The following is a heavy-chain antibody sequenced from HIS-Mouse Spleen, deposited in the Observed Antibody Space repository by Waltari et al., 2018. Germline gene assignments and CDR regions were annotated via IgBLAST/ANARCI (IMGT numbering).Heavy chain of an antibody. Sequence: QLQLQESGPGLVKPSATLCLTCPASGGSISRSSYPCGWIRQPPGKGLEWIGSIYYSGSTYYNPSLKSRVTISVDTSKNQFSLKLSSVTAADTAVYYCAREIPYSSSWYDWYFDLWGRGTLVTVSS. CDR2: IYYSGST. D-gene: IGHD6-13*01. V-gene: IGHV4-39*07. CDR1: GGSISRSSYP. CDR3: AREIPYSSSWYDWYFDL. J-gene: IGHJ2*01.